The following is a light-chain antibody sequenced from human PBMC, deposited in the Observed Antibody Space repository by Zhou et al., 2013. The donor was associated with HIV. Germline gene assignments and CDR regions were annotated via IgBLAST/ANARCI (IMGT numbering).Light chain of an antibody. J-gene: IGKJ2*01. V-gene: IGKV1-33*01. CDR2: EAS. Sequence: DIQMTQSPSSLSASVGDRVTITCQASQDISNSLNWYQQKPGKAPKLLIYEASNLETGVPSRFSGSGSGTDFTFTISSPQPEDIATYYCQQYENLPYSFGQGTKLEIK. CDR1: QDISNS. CDR3: QQYENLPYS.